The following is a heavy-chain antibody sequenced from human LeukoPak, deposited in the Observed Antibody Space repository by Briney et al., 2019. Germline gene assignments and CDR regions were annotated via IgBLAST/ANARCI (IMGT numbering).Heavy chain of an antibody. CDR1: GFIFSSYG. Sequence: AGGSLRLSCAASGFIFSSYGMHWVRQAPGKGLEWAAVIGYDGSNKYYADSVKGRFTISRDNSKNTLYLQMNSLRAEDTAVYYCARVDGGYYNYFDYWGQGTLVTVSS. CDR3: ARVDGGYYNYFDY. V-gene: IGHV3-33*01. D-gene: IGHD3-22*01. J-gene: IGHJ4*02. CDR2: IGYDGSNK.